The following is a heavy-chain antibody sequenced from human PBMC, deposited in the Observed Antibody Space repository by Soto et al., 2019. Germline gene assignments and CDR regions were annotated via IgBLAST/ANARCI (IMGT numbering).Heavy chain of an antibody. J-gene: IGHJ5*02. CDR1: GYTFTNYG. CDR3: ARGVGSGSYYNQYNWFDP. CDR2: INVYNGNT. D-gene: IGHD3-10*01. V-gene: IGHV1-18*01. Sequence: QVQLVQSGGEVKKPGASVKVCCKASGYTFTNYGISWVRQAPGQGLEWMGWINVYNGNTKYAQKVQGRVTMTTDTSTSTAYMELRSLRSDDTAVYYCARGVGSGSYYNQYNWFDPWGQGTLVTVSS.